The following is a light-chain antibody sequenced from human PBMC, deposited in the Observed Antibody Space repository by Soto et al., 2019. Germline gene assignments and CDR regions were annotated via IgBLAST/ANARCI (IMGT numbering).Light chain of an antibody. CDR3: RSYTSTSTLV. Sequence: QSALTQPASVSGSPGQSITISCTGSSSDVGGFPYVSWYQQHSGKAPKLMIYEVSNRPSGVSNRYSGSRSGNTASLTIPGLQAEDEADYYCRSYTSTSTLVFGGGTKLTVL. J-gene: IGLJ2*01. V-gene: IGLV2-14*01. CDR2: EVS. CDR1: SSDVGGFPY.